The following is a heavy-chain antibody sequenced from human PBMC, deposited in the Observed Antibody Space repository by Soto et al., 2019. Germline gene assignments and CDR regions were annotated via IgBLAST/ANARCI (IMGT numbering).Heavy chain of an antibody. Sequence: QVRLQESGPGLVKPSETLSLTCTVSGASISNYYWSWIRQPAGKGLECLGRIYASGTTTYNPPLRSRVTMSVDTSKNQFSLNLNSVTAADPAVYYCARVSRSELGAVEYWGQGTLVTVSS. V-gene: IGHV4-4*07. CDR3: ARVSRSELGAVEY. CDR2: IYASGTT. J-gene: IGHJ4*02. CDR1: GASISNYY. D-gene: IGHD1-26*01.